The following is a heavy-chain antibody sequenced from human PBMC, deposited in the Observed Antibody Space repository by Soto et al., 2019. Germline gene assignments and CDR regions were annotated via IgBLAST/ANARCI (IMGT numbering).Heavy chain of an antibody. D-gene: IGHD2-15*01. Sequence: SAALSLTCTVSGGYISSGGYYRSWIRQHPGKGLEWIGYIYYSGSTYYNPSLKSRVTISVDTSKNQFSLKLSSVTAADTAVYYCARGSDDIVVYRIFAFWVQGTLVIVTS. V-gene: IGHV4-31*03. CDR2: IYYSGST. J-gene: IGHJ4*02. CDR3: ARGSDDIVVYRIFAF. CDR1: GGYISSGGYY.